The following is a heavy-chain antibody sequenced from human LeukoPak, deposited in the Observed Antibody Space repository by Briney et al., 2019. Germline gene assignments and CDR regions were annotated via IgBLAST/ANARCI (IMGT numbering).Heavy chain of an antibody. CDR3: ARDSHSRITIFGVVNTNDY. Sequence: ASVKVSCKASGYTFTSYGISWVRQAPGQGLEWMGWISAYNGNTNYAQKLQGRVTMTTDTSTSTAYMELRSLRSDDTAVYYCARDSHSRITIFGVVNTNDYWGQGTLVTVSS. J-gene: IGHJ4*02. V-gene: IGHV1-18*01. CDR1: GYTFTSYG. CDR2: ISAYNGNT. D-gene: IGHD3-3*01.